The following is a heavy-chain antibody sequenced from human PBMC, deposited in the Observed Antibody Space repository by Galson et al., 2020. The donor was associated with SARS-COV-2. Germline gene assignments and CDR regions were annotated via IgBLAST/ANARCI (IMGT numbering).Heavy chain of an antibody. D-gene: IGHD5-18*01. Sequence: GESLKISCAASGFTVSSNYMSWVRQAPGKGLEWVSVIYSGGSTYYADSVKGRFTISRDNSKNTLYLQMNSLRAEDTAVYYCARDNSGYSYGFDYWGQGTLVTVSS. J-gene: IGHJ4*02. CDR3: ARDNSGYSYGFDY. CDR1: GFTVSSNY. V-gene: IGHV3-66*02. CDR2: IYSGGST.